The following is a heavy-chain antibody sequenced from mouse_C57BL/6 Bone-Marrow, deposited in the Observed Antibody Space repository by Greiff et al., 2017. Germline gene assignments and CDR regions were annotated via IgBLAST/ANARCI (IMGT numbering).Heavy chain of an antibody. CDR3: ARKSSYVDWYFDV. V-gene: IGHV1-55*01. CDR1: GYTFTSYW. Sequence: VQLQQPGAELVKPGASVKMSCKASGYTFTSYWITWVKPRPGQGLEWIGDIYPGSGSTNYNEKFKSKATLTVDPSSSTAYLQLSSLTSEESAVYYCARKSSYVDWYFDVWGTGTTVTVSS. D-gene: IGHD1-1*01. CDR2: IYPGSGST. J-gene: IGHJ1*03.